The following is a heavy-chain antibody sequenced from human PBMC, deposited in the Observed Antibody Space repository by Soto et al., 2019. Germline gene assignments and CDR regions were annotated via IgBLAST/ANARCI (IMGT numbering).Heavy chain of an antibody. CDR2: ISWKSGDI. D-gene: IGHD3-16*01. CDR3: VKEKVPTFLHAFDI. J-gene: IGHJ3*02. CDR1: GFKFDDYA. Sequence: EVQLVESGGGLVQPGGSLRLSCAASGFKFDDYAMHWVRQAPGKGLEWVSGISWKSGDINYADSVKGRFIISRDNAKNSLFLQMNNLSADDTALYYCVKEKVPTFLHAFDIWGQGTMVTVSS. V-gene: IGHV3-9*01.